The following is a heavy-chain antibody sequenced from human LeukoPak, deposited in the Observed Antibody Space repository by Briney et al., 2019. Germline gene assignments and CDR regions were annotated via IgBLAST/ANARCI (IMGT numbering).Heavy chain of an antibody. CDR2: LSWNSGSL. CDR1: GFTFDDYA. V-gene: IGHV3-9*01. CDR3: ANDIGRFLEWLLSP. Sequence: PGRSLRLSCAASGFTFDDYAMRWVREAPGRGLEWVSSLSWNSGSLGYADSVKGRFTISRDNAKNSQYLQKNSMRAEGTALYSGANDIGRFLEWLLSPWGQGTLVTVSS. D-gene: IGHD3-3*01. J-gene: IGHJ5*02.